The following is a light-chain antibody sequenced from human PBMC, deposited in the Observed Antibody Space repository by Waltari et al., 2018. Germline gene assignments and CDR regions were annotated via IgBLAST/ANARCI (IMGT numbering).Light chain of an antibody. Sequence: DIVLTHSRVTRSLCPAEMSTLSCKASQSVANYLAWYQHKPGQAPRHLIYDVSNWATDIPARFSGSRFATDFTLTISDLKPEDIAVYYCQQRNKWPVNFGGGTKVAIK. CDR2: DVS. CDR3: QQRNKWPVN. V-gene: IGKV3-11*01. CDR1: QSVANY. J-gene: IGKJ4*01.